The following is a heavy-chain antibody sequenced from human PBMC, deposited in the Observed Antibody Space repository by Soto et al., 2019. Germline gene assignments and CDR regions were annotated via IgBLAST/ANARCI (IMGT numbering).Heavy chain of an antibody. CDR2: IIPIFGTA. CDR1: GGTFSSYA. J-gene: IGHJ3*02. V-gene: IGHV1-69*13. CDR3: ARESGGNHVGRAFDI. D-gene: IGHD2-15*01. Sequence: SLKVSCKASGGTFSSYAISWVRQAPGQGLEWMGGIIPIFGTANYAQKFQGRVTITADESTSTAYMELSSLRSEDTAVYYCARESGGNHVGRAFDIWGHGTMVTVSS.